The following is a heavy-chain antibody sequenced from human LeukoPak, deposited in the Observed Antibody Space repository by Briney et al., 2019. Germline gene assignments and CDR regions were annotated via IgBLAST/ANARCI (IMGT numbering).Heavy chain of an antibody. V-gene: IGHV4-34*01. J-gene: IGHJ6*02. CDR1: GGSFSGYY. CDR2: INHSGST. D-gene: IGHD3-3*02. Sequence: SETLSLTCAVYGGSFSGYYWSWIRQTPGKGLEWIGEINHSGSTNYNPSLKSRVTISVDTSKNQFSLKLSSVTAADTAVYYCARVGDLALFTYGMDVWGQGTTVTVSS. CDR3: ARVGDLALFTYGMDV.